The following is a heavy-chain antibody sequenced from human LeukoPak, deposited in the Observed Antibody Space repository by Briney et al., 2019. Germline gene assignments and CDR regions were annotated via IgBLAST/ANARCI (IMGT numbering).Heavy chain of an antibody. J-gene: IGHJ4*02. CDR2: IGSDGDR. V-gene: IGHV3-23*01. CDR3: AKSAGAATIYFDS. Sequence: PGESLRLSCTASGFAFRSYAMAWVRQAPGKGLEGVAAIGSDGDRAHEDSVKGRFTISRDNSKSTLYLQMDNLRAEDTAVYFCAKSAGAATIYFDSWGQGALVTVSS. CDR1: GFAFRSYA. D-gene: IGHD6-25*01.